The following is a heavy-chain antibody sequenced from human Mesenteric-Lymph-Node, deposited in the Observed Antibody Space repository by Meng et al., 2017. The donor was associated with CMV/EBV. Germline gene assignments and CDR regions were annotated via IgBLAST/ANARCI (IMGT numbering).Heavy chain of an antibody. CDR2: IYTGDSDT. V-gene: IGHV5-51*01. D-gene: IGHD3-10*01. Sequence: CKGSGEPFTGKWMGWVRQMPGKGLEWMGMIYTGDSDTRYSPSVQGQVTLSADKSINTAYLQWSSLKASDTAMYYCARLYNYGHWFAPWGQGTLVTVSS. J-gene: IGHJ5*02. CDR1: GEPFTGKW. CDR3: ARLYNYGHWFAP.